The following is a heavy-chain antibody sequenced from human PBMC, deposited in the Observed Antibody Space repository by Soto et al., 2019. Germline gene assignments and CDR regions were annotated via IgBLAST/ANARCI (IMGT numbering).Heavy chain of an antibody. Sequence: GVSVKVSCKSPGYTFMTYPILWLRNAPGNRLEWIGWINAATGSTKYSQKFQGRVTITRYTSAMTSSMELRSMTFVDTAVYYCSRGLLEFCGNDCSLPGDYWGPGTLVTVAS. CDR3: SRGLLEFCGNDCSLPGDY. J-gene: IGHJ4*02. V-gene: IGHV1-3*01. D-gene: IGHD2-21*02. CDR2: INAATGST. CDR1: GYTFMTYP.